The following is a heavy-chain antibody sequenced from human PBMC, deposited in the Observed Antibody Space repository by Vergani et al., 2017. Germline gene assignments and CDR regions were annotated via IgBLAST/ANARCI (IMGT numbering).Heavy chain of an antibody. D-gene: IGHD4-17*01. J-gene: IGHJ4*02. Sequence: VQLVESGGGVVQPGRSLRLPCAASGFTFSSYSMNWVRQAPGKGLEWVSSISSSSSYIYYADSVKGRFTISRDNAKNSLYLQMNSLRAEDTAVYYCARDDYGDYVFDYWGQGTLVTVSS. CDR2: ISSSSSYI. CDR3: ARDDYGDYVFDY. V-gene: IGHV3-21*01. CDR1: GFTFSSYS.